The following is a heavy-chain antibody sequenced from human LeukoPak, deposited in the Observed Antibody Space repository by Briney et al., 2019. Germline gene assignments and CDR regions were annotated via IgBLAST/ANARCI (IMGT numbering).Heavy chain of an antibody. V-gene: IGHV3-64*01. D-gene: IGHD3-3*01. CDR1: GFTFSSYA. CDR2: ISSNGGST. Sequence: PGGSLRLSCAASGFTFSSYAMHWVRQAPGEGLEYVSAISSNGGSTYYANSVKGRFTISRDNSKNTLYLQMGSLRAEDMAVYYCARAGEGYYDFWSGYYTGWPHFDYWGQGTLVTVSS. J-gene: IGHJ4*02. CDR3: ARAGEGYYDFWSGYYTGWPHFDY.